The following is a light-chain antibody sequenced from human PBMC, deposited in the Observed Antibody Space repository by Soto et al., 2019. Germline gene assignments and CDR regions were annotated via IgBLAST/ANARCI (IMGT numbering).Light chain of an antibody. CDR3: QQRSNWPT. Sequence: EIVLTQSPGTLSLSPGERATLSCRASQSVTRNYLACYQQKPGXXPXLLIYDASNRATGTPARFSGSGSGTDFPLTISSLESEDFAIDDCQQRSNWPTFGQGTRLEIK. V-gene: IGKV3-11*01. J-gene: IGKJ5*01. CDR2: DAS. CDR1: QSVTRNY.